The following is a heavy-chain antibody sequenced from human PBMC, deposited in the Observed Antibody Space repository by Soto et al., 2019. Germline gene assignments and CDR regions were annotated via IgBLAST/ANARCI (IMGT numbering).Heavy chain of an antibody. CDR3: ARSPPGTALVIVAY. D-gene: IGHD5-18*01. CDR1: GGSISSSSYY. CDR2: IYYSGST. Sequence: QLQLQESGPGLVKPSETLSLTCTVSGGSISSSSYYWGWIRQPPGKGLEWIGSIYYSGSTYYNPSLNRRVTISVDTSKNQFSLKLSSVTAADTAVYYCARSPPGTALVIVAYWGQGTLVTVSS. J-gene: IGHJ4*02. V-gene: IGHV4-39*01.